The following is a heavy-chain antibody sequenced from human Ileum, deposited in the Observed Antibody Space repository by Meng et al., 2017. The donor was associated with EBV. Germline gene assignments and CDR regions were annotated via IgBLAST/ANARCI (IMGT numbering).Heavy chain of an antibody. CDR2: IWYDGSQE. Sequence: QVRGVGTGGGVVQPGRSLSPSCVASVFTFSSYAMHWVRQAPGKGLEWVAVIWYDGSQEYYADSVKGRFTISRDNSKNTLSLQMNSLRAEDTAVYYCARDDYADTKVDFDYWGQGTLVTVSS. D-gene: IGHD4-17*01. CDR3: ARDDYADTKVDFDY. V-gene: IGHV3-33*01. CDR1: VFTFSSYA. J-gene: IGHJ4*02.